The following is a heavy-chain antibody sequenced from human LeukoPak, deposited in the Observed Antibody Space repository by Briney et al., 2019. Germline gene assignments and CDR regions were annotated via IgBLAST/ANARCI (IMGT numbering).Heavy chain of an antibody. CDR1: GGTFSSYG. D-gene: IGHD3-22*01. V-gene: IGHV1-69*04. Sequence: SVKVSCKASGGTFSSYGISWVRQAPGQGLEWMGRIIPIFGIANYAQKFQGRVTITADKSTSTAYMELSSLRSEDTAVYYCARVGDTMTFDCWGQETLVTVSS. CDR2: IIPIFGIA. J-gene: IGHJ4*02. CDR3: ARVGDTMTFDC.